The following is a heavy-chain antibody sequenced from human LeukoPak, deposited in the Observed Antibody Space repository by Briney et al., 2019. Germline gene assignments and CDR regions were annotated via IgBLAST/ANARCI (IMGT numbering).Heavy chain of an antibody. CDR3: ARRLGAAGTTLHY. J-gene: IGHJ4*02. CDR1: GYTFTSYG. V-gene: IGHV1-18*01. D-gene: IGHD6-13*01. CDR2: ISAYNGNT. Sequence: ASVKVSCKASGYTFTSYGISWVRQAPGQGREWMGWISAYNGNTNYTQKLQGRATMTTDTSTSTAYMGLRSLRSDDTAVYYCARRLGAAGTTLHYWGQGTLVTVSS.